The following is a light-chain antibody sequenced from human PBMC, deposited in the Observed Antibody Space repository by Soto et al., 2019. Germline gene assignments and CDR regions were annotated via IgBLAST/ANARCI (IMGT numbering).Light chain of an antibody. V-gene: IGKV1-39*01. CDR1: QPIGTS. Sequence: DIQMTQSPSTLSGSVGDRVTITCRASQPIGTSLHWYQQKAGKAPKVLISAATKLQSGVPSRFSGSGFGTDFTLTISSLQPEDFATYYCQQGYSIPITFGQGTRLEIK. J-gene: IGKJ5*01. CDR2: AAT. CDR3: QQGYSIPIT.